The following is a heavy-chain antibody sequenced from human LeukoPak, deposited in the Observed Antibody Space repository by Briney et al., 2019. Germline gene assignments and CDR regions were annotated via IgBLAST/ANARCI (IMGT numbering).Heavy chain of an antibody. D-gene: IGHD3-16*01. J-gene: IGHJ1*01. CDR3: GKEGGA. Sequence: GGSLRLSCAASGFRFSDFTMTWVRQAPGKGPEWVSAIGGRGGSTYYADSLGGRFTISRDNSKDMLYLQMNSLKVEDTATYYCGKEGGAWGQGAQVTVSS. CDR2: IGGRGGST. CDR1: GFRFSDFT. V-gene: IGHV3-23*01.